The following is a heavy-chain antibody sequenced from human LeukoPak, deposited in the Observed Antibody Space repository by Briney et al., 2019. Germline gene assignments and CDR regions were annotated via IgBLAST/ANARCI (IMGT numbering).Heavy chain of an antibody. CDR3: AKDIGSTGWYYFDH. V-gene: IGHV3-9*03. Sequence: SLRLSCAASRFTFHDYAMHWVRQAPGEGLEWVSGTTWNSGSIGYADSVKGRFTISRDNAKNSLYLQMNSLRAEDMALYYCAKDIGSTGWYYFDHWGQGTLVTVSS. CDR2: TTWNSGSI. D-gene: IGHD2-2*01. J-gene: IGHJ4*02. CDR1: RFTFHDYA.